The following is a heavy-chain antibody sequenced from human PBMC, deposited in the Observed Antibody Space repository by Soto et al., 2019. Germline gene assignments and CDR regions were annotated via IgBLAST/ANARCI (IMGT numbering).Heavy chain of an antibody. Sequence: GGSLRLSCAASGFTFSSYGMHWVRQAPGKGLEWVAVIWYDGSNKYYADSVKGRFTISRDNSKNTLYLQMNSLRAEDTAVYYCARDGLYYYDSSGYPAVWGQGTLVTVSS. CDR1: GFTFSSYG. J-gene: IGHJ4*02. V-gene: IGHV3-33*01. CDR3: ARDGLYYYDSSGYPAV. CDR2: IWYDGSNK. D-gene: IGHD3-22*01.